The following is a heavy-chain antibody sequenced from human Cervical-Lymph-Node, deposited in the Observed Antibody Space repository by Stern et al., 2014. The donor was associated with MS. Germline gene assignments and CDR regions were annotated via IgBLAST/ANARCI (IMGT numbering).Heavy chain of an antibody. D-gene: IGHD3-22*01. CDR3: AAEPMYYSDSVGAFDI. CDR2: IVVGSGNT. V-gene: IGHV1-58*01. CDR1: GFTFTSSA. J-gene: IGHJ3*02. Sequence: QMQLVQSGPEVKKPGTSVKVSCKASGFTFTSSAVQWVRQARGQRLEWIGWIVVGSGNTNYAQKCQERVAITRDMSTSTAYMELSSLRSEDTAVYYCAAEPMYYSDSVGAFDIWGQGTMVTVSS.